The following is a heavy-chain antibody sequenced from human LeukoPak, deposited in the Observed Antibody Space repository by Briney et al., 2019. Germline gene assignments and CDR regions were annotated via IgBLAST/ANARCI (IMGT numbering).Heavy chain of an antibody. J-gene: IGHJ4*02. Sequence: GGTLRLSCAASGFTFSSYGMSWVRQAPGKGLEWVSSITSTSSYIYLAASLKGRFTISRDNAKNSLYLQMNSLRAEDTAFYYCARVGIVGATTGFDYWGQGTLVTVSS. CDR2: ITSTSSYI. CDR1: GFTFSSYG. CDR3: ARVGIVGATTGFDY. V-gene: IGHV3-21*01. D-gene: IGHD1-26*01.